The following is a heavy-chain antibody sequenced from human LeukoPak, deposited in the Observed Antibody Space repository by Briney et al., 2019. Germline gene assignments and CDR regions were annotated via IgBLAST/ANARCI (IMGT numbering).Heavy chain of an antibody. J-gene: IGHJ4*02. CDR3: ASASSHRIAAGGDY. Sequence: GGSLRLSCAASGFTFSNYWMHWVRQTPGKGLVWVSRINSDGSSRNYADSVKGRFTISRDNAKNTLYPQMNSLRAEDTAVYYCASASSHRIAAGGDYWGQGTLVTVSS. CDR2: INSDGSSR. D-gene: IGHD6-13*01. V-gene: IGHV3-74*01. CDR1: GFTFSNYW.